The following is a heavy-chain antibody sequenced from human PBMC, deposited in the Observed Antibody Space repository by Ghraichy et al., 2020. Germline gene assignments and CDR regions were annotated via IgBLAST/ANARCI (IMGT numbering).Heavy chain of an antibody. Sequence: GGSLRLSCAASGFNFSRYGMHWVRQAPGKGLGWVAVISYDGSDKYYADSVKGRFTISRDNSKNTVYLQMNSLRVEDTAVYYCAGGYSVMRFDPWGQGTLVTVSS. CDR1: GFNFSRYG. J-gene: IGHJ5*02. V-gene: IGHV3-30*03. CDR3: AGGYSVMRFDP. CDR2: ISYDGSDK. D-gene: IGHD5/OR15-5a*01.